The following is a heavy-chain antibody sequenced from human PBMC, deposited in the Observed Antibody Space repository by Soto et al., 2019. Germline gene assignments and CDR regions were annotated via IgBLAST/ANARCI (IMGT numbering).Heavy chain of an antibody. J-gene: IGHJ4*01. D-gene: IGHD2-15*01. CDR3: AEESPMVAPKVLYHFYL. Sequence: EVQLVESGGGLVQPGGSLRLSCAASGFTFSSYWMSWVRQAPGKGLEWVANIKQDGSEKYYVDSVKGRFTISRDNAKNSLFLQMNRLGAEDTAVYYCAEESPMVAPKVLYHFYLRGQGTLVTVSS. V-gene: IGHV3-7*01. CDR2: IKQDGSEK. CDR1: GFTFSSYW.